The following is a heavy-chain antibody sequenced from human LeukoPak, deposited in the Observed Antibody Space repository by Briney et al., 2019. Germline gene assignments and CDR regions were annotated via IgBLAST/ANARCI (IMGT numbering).Heavy chain of an antibody. CDR1: GFTFSNYG. V-gene: IGHV3-30*19. J-gene: IGHJ4*02. Sequence: GGSLRLSCAASGFTFSNYGMHWVCQAPDKGLEWVAFLQKDGSDIHYADSVEGRFTISRDNSKNTMYLQMNSLRAEDTAVYYCARMVRGVTSLRNYFDYWGQGTLVTVSS. CDR3: ARMVRGVTSLRNYFDY. CDR2: LQKDGSDI. D-gene: IGHD3-10*01.